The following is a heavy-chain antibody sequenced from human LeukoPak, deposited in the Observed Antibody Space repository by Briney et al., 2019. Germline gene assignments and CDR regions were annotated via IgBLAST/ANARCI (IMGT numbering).Heavy chain of an antibody. J-gene: IGHJ4*02. V-gene: IGHV1-69*04. Sequence: SVKVSCKVSGGTFRSNVISWVRQAPGHGPEWMGRIIPILGTVEYAEKFQGRVTITADKSTSTVYMELGSLKSEDTALYYCARGKGFVGHFDSWGQGTLVTVSS. D-gene: IGHD2-15*01. CDR2: IIPILGTV. CDR1: GGTFRSNV. CDR3: ARGKGFVGHFDS.